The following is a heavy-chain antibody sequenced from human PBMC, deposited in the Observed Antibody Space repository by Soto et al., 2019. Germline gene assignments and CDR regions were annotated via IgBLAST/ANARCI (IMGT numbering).Heavy chain of an antibody. J-gene: IGHJ6*02. CDR3: ARASSQYDFWSGYYRLDYSGMDV. CDR2: INHSGCT. Sequence: SETLSLTCAAYGGSFSGYDWSWIRQPPGKGLEWMREINHSGCTNYNPSLKSRVTISVDTSKNLFSLTLSSVTAADTAVYYCARASSQYDFWSGYYRLDYSGMDVWGQGTTVTVSS. V-gene: IGHV4-34*01. CDR1: GGSFSGYD. D-gene: IGHD3-3*01.